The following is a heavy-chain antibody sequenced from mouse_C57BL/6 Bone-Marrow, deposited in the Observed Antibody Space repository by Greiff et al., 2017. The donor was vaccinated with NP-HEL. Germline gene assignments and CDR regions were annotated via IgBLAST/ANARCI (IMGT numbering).Heavy chain of an antibody. V-gene: IGHV1-4*01. CDR2: INPSSGYT. D-gene: IGHD4-1*01. CDR1: GYTFTSYT. Sequence: VQLQQSGAELARPGASVKMSCKASGYTFTSYTMHWVKQRPGQGLEWIGYINPSSGYTKYNQKFKDKATLTADKSSSTAYIQLSSLTSEDSAVYYCARYWDGAYWGQGTLVTVSA. J-gene: IGHJ3*01. CDR3: ARYWDGAY.